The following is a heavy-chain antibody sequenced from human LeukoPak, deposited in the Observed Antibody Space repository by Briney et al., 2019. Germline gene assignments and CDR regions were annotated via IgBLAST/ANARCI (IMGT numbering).Heavy chain of an antibody. CDR3: ARDRRGFYAFDI. D-gene: IGHD5-12*01. CDR1: GFTFSSYL. V-gene: IGHV3-7*03. Sequence: GGSLRLSCAASGFTFSSYLMSWVRQAPGKGREWVANIKQDGSEKYYVDSVKGRFTISRDNAKNSLYLQMNSLRAEDTAAYYCARDRRGFYAFDIWGQGTMVTVSS. J-gene: IGHJ3*02. CDR2: IKQDGSEK.